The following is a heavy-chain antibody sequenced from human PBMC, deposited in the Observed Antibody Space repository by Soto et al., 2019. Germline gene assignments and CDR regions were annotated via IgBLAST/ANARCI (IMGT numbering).Heavy chain of an antibody. D-gene: IGHD3-22*01. Sequence: QVQLVQSGAEVKKPGASVKVSCKASSYSFSSYGISWVRQAPRQGLEWMGWITPMFGISNHAQKFQGRVTITADESTSTAYMELSSLRSEDTAIYYCARGWGYDSSDYYYAYWGQGTLVIVSS. V-gene: IGHV1-69*13. CDR2: ITPMFGIS. CDR3: ARGWGYDSSDYYYAY. CDR1: SYSFSSYG. J-gene: IGHJ4*02.